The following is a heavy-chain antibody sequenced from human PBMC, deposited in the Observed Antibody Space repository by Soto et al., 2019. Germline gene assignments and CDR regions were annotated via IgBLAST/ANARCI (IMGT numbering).Heavy chain of an antibody. CDR2: IYYSGST. CDR1: GGSVSSGSYY. D-gene: IGHD3-10*01. Sequence: PSETLSLTCTVSGGSVSSGSYYWSWIRQPPGKGLEWIGYIYYSGSTNYNPSLKSRVTISVDTSKNQFSLKLSSVTAADTAVYYCARHEASGSGTSFDYWGQGTLVTVSS. J-gene: IGHJ4*02. CDR3: ARHEASGSGTSFDY. V-gene: IGHV4-61*01.